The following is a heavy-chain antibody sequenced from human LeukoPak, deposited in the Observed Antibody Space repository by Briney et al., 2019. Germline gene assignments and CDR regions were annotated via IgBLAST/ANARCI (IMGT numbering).Heavy chain of an antibody. D-gene: IGHD3-9*01. CDR3: ARDSHFDWLHAPFDY. CDR1: GFTFSSYS. J-gene: IGHJ4*02. V-gene: IGHV3-21*01. Sequence: PGGSLRLSCAASGFTFSSYSMNWVRQAPGEGLEWVSSISSSSSYIYYADSVKGRFTISRDNAKNSLYLQMNSLRAEDTAVYYCARDSHFDWLHAPFDYWGQGTLVTVSS. CDR2: ISSSSSYI.